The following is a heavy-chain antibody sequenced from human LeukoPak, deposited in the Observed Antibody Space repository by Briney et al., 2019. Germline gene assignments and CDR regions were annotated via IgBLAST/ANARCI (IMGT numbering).Heavy chain of an antibody. D-gene: IGHD2-8*01. CDR3: ARAARADCTSPACHSWLAP. CDR1: GFTLSNSW. Sequence: GGSLRLSCAASGFTLSNSWIHWVRQAPGKGLVWVSRINSDGSTTTYADSVKGRFTISRDNAKNTLYLQMNSLRAEDTAVYYCARAARADCTSPACHSWLAPWGQGTQVTVSS. J-gene: IGHJ5*02. V-gene: IGHV3-74*01. CDR2: INSDGSTT.